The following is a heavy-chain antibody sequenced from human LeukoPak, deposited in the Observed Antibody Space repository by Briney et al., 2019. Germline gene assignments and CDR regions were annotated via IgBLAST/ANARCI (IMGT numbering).Heavy chain of an antibody. CDR3: ARMPLAGQYNDC. V-gene: IGHV3-48*03. Sequence: GGSLRLSCAASGFTFSSYEMNWGRQAPGKGLEWVSYISGSGGGIYYADSVKGRFTMSRDNARNSLYLQMSSLRAEDTAVYYCARMPLAGQYNDCWGQGTPVTVSS. CDR2: ISGSGGGI. D-gene: IGHD6-19*01. CDR1: GFTFSSYE. J-gene: IGHJ4*02.